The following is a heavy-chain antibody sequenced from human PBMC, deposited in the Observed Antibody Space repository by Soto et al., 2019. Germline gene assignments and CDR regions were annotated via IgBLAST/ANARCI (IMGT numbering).Heavy chain of an antibody. V-gene: IGHV3-48*02. CDR2: ISSSSSTI. Sequence: GGSLRLSCAAFGFTFSSYSMNWVRQAPGKGLEWVSYISSSSSTIYYADSVKGRFTISRDNAKNSLYLQMNSLRDEDTAVYYCARASKNQYDFWSGYHNNTYYYYYGMDIWGQGTTVTVSS. J-gene: IGHJ6*02. CDR1: GFTFSSYS. CDR3: ARASKNQYDFWSGYHNNTYYYYYGMDI. D-gene: IGHD3-3*01.